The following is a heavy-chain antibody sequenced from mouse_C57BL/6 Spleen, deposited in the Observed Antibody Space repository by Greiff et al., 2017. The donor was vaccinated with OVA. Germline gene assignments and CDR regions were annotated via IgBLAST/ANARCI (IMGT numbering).Heavy chain of an antibody. CDR2: IYPGDGDT. CDR3: ARSYGNEGDYFDC. V-gene: IGHV1-82*01. Sequence: QVQLKQSGPELVKPGASVKISCKASGYAFSSSWMNWVKQRPGKGLEWIGRIYPGDGDTNYNGKFKGKATLTADKSSSTAYMQLSSLTSEDSAVYFCARSYGNEGDYFDCWGQGTTLTVSS. CDR1: GYAFSSSW. D-gene: IGHD2-1*01. J-gene: IGHJ2*01.